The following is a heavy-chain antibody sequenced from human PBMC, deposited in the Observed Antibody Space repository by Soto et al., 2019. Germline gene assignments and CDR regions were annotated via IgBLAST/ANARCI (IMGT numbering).Heavy chain of an antibody. Sequence: GTGLEWVSYISSSGSTLYYADSVKGRLTISRDNAKNSLYLQMNSLRAEETAVYYCARGCFFSTRRRHTRLHYG. CDR3: ARGCFFSTRRRHTRLHYG. D-gene: IGHD3-9*01. V-gene: IGHV3-11*01. J-gene: IGHJ6*01. CDR2: ISSSGSTL.